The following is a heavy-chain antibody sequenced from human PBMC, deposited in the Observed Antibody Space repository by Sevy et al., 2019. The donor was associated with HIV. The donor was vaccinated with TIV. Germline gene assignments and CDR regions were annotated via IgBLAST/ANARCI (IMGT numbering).Heavy chain of an antibody. J-gene: IGHJ4*02. CDR1: GGSISSYY. D-gene: IGHD2-2*01. Sequence: SETLSLTCTVSGGSISSYYWSWIRLPAGKGLEWIGRIYPSGITNYNPSLKSRVTMSVDTSKNQFSLNLSSVTAADTAVYYCARGWCRSASCYYDYWGQGTLVTVSS. CDR3: ARGWCRSASCYYDY. V-gene: IGHV4-4*07. CDR2: IYPSGIT.